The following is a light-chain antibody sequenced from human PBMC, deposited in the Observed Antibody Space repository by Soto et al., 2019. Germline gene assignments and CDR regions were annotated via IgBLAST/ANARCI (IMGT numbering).Light chain of an antibody. CDR2: DGH. Sequence: QSALTQPASVSESPGQSITISCTGSSSDVGSYNLVSWYQQHPGKAPKLMIYDGHKRSSGVSNRFSGSKSGNTASLTISGLQAEDEADYYCCSYAGSTTLLVFGGGTKLTVL. CDR3: CSYAGSTTLLV. J-gene: IGLJ3*02. V-gene: IGLV2-23*01. CDR1: SSDVGSYNL.